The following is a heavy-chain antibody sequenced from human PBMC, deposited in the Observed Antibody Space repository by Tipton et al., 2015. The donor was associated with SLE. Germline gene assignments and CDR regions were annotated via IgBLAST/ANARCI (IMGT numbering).Heavy chain of an antibody. V-gene: IGHV4-38-2*01. J-gene: IGHJ6*02. Sequence: GLVKPSETLSLSCDVSGFSISSGYYWGWIRQPPRKGLEWIGSIYHSGSTYYNPSLKSRVTISVDTSKNQFSLKLSSVTAADTAVYYCARGANWGPSGMDVWGQGTTVTVSS. CDR2: IYHSGST. D-gene: IGHD7-27*01. CDR1: GFSISSGYY. CDR3: ARGANWGPSGMDV.